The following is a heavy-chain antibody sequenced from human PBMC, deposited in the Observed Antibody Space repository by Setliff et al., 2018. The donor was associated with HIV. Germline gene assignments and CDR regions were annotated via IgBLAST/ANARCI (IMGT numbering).Heavy chain of an antibody. CDR2: IHPRDFDI. CDR3: ARLDSSGYYRSFDV. V-gene: IGHV5-51*01. Sequence: PRESLKISCKASGYTFTNYWTAWVRQMPGKGLEWMGIIHPRDFDIKYSQSFQGQVTISADKSLSTAYLQWNSLKASDTALYYCARLDSSGYYRSFDVWGQGAMVTVSS. CDR1: GYTFTNYW. J-gene: IGHJ3*01. D-gene: IGHD3-22*01.